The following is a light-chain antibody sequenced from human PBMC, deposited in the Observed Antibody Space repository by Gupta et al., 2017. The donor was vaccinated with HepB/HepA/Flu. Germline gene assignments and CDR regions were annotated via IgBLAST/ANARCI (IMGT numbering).Light chain of an antibody. CDR2: QDS. V-gene: IGLV3-1*01. CDR1: KLGDKY. CDR3: QAWDSSSVV. J-gene: IGLJ2*01. Sequence: SYELTQPPSVSGSPGQPARITCPGDKLGDKYACWYQQKPGQSPVLVTYQDSKRPSGIPERFSGSNSGNTATLTISGTQAMDEADYYCQAWDSSSVVFGGGTKLTVL.